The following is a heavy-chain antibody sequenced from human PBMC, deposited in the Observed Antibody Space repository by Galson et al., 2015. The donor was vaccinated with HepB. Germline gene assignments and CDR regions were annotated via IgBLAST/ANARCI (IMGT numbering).Heavy chain of an antibody. J-gene: IGHJ6*03. V-gene: IGHV3-15*01. Sequence: SLRLSCAASGFTFSNAWMSWVRQAPGKGLEWVGRIKSKTDGGTTDYAAPVKGRFTISRDDSKNTLYLQMNSLKTEDTAVYHCTTDPVGGYCSSTSCLNYYYYYMDVWGKGTTVTVSS. D-gene: IGHD2-2*01. CDR1: GFTFSNAW. CDR3: TTDPVGGYCSSTSCLNYYYYYMDV. CDR2: IKSKTDGGTT.